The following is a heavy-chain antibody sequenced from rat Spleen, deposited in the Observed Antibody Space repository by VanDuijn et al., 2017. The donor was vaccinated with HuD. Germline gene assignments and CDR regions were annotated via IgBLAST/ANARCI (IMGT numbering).Heavy chain of an antibody. CDR3: TRRGHTMGLTSRYFDY. CDR2: ISYEGSST. J-gene: IGHJ2*01. Sequence: EVQLLESDGGLVQPGRSLKLSCATSGFTFSDCYMAWVRQAPKKGLEWVASISYEGSSTYYGDSVKGRFTISRDNAKSTLYLQMNSLRSEDTATYYCTRRGHTMGLTSRYFDYWGQGVMVTVSS. CDR1: GFTFSDCY. V-gene: IGHV5-22*01. D-gene: IGHD1-9*01.